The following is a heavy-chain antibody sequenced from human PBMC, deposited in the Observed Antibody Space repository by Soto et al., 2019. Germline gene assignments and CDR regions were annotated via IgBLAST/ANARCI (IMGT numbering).Heavy chain of an antibody. CDR1: GYTFTSYA. CDR3: ARSVVVPAAPDY. V-gene: IGHV1-3*01. J-gene: IGHJ4*02. Sequence: QVQLVQSGAEVKKPGASVKVSCKASGYTFTSYAMHWVRQAPGQRLEWMGWINAGNGNTKYSQKFQGRVTITRDTSASIAYMELSSLRSEDTAVYYYARSVVVPAAPDYWGQGTLVTVSS. CDR2: INAGNGNT. D-gene: IGHD2-2*01.